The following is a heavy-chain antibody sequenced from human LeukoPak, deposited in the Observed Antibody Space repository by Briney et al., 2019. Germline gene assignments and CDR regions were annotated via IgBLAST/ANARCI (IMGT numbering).Heavy chain of an antibody. J-gene: IGHJ4*02. D-gene: IGHD3-10*01. V-gene: IGHV3-48*04. CDR2: ISSSSSTI. CDR1: GFTFSNYN. Sequence: GGSLRLSCAASGFTFSNYNMNWVRQAPGKGLEWVSYISSSSSTIYHADSVKGRFTISRDNAKNSLYLQMNSLRAEDTAVYYCARDRLIGGRFGELSDWGQGTLVTVSS. CDR3: ARDRLIGGRFGELSD.